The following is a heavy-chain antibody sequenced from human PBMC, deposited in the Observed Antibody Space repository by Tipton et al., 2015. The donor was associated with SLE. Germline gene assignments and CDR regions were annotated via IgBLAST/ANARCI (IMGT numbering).Heavy chain of an antibody. CDR2: IIPIFGTA. V-gene: IGHV1-69*01. Sequence: QSGAEVKKPGSSVKVSCKAYEGTFSSYAISWVRQAPGQGLEWMGGIIPIFGTANYAQKFQGRVTITADESTGTAYMELSSLRSEDTAVYYCARDLDYGGNSTGNYWGQGTLVTVSS. D-gene: IGHD4-23*01. J-gene: IGHJ4*02. CDR3: ARDLDYGGNSTGNY. CDR1: EGTFSSYA.